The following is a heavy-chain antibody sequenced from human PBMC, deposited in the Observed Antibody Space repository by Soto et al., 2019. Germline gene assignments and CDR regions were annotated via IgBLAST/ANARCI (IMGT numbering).Heavy chain of an antibody. CDR1: GFTFSSYA. V-gene: IGHV3-30-3*01. CDR2: ISYDGSNK. J-gene: IGHJ1*01. CDR3: ATEHYYDSSGYYREYFQH. Sequence: QVQLVESGGGVVQPGRSLRLSCAASGFTFSSYAMHWVRQAPGKGLEWVAVISYDGSNKYYADSVKGRFTISRDNSKNRLYLQMNSLRAEDTAVYYCATEHYYDSSGYYREYFQHWGQGTLVTVSS. D-gene: IGHD3-22*01.